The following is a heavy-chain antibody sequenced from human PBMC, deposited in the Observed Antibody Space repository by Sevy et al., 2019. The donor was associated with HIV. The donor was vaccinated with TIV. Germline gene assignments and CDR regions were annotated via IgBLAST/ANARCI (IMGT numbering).Heavy chain of an antibody. CDR3: ASSDSSNYYDSSGYYPRFPHFDY. J-gene: IGHJ4*02. D-gene: IGHD3-22*01. V-gene: IGHV3-53*01. Sequence: GGSLRLSCAASGFTVSSNYMSWVRQAPGKGLEWVSVIYSGGSTYYADSVKGRFTISRDNSKNTLYLQMNSLRAEDTAVDYCASSDSSNYYDSSGYYPRFPHFDYWGQGTLVTVSS. CDR2: IYSGGST. CDR1: GFTVSSNY.